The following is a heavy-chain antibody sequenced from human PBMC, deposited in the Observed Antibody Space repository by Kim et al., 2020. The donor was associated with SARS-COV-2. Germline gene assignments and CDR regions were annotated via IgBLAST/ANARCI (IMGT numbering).Heavy chain of an antibody. CDR3: ARGNYYESVSLSDYYNGMDV. CDR2: ISFDGRNK. D-gene: IGHD3-10*01. Sequence: GGSLRLSCAASGLSFDNSAMNFFRPSRGPLLEWVAVISFDGRNKAYADSVKGRFTISRDNSKSTLHLQMNSLRVEDTAVYYCARGNYYESVSLSDYYNGMDVWGQGTTVTVSS. CDR1: GLSFDNSA. V-gene: IGHV3-30-3*01. J-gene: IGHJ6*02.